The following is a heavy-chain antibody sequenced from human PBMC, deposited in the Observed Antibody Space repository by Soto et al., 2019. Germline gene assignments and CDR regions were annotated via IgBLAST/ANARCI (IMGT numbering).Heavy chain of an antibody. CDR3: VRMRFGESNKPTHWFDP. CDR1: GYTFTSYD. CDR2: MNPNSANT. Sequence: QVQLVQSGAEVKKPGASVKVSCKASGYTFTSYDINWVRQATGQGLEWMGWMNPNSANTGYAQKFQGRVTMTRNASMNTAYLELSSLTSCDTALYFCVRMRFGESNKPTHWFDPWGQGTLVTVSS. J-gene: IGHJ5*02. D-gene: IGHD3-10*01. V-gene: IGHV1-8*01.